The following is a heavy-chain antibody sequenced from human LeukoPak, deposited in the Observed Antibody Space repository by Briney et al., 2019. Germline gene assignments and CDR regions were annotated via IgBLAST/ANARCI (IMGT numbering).Heavy chain of an antibody. CDR2: IYYSGST. V-gene: IGHV4-59*08. CDR1: GGSISSYY. CDR3: ARGNYYDSSGYHYYFDY. Sequence: SETLSLTCTVSGGSISSYYWSWIRQSPGKGLEWIGYIYYSGSTNYNPSLKSRVTMSVDTSKNLFSLKLSSVTAADTAVYYCARGNYYDSSGYHYYFDYWVQGTLVTVSS. D-gene: IGHD3-22*01. J-gene: IGHJ4*02.